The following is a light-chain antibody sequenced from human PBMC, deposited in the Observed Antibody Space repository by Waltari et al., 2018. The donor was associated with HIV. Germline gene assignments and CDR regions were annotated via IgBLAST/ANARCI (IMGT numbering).Light chain of an antibody. CDR1: SSIVGGEDL. CDR3: CSCPRSGIRYV. CDR2: EVT. V-gene: IGLV2-23*02. Sequence: QSALTQPASVSGSPGQSVTISRTGTSSIVGGEDLDSWYQQHPGEAPNLIIYEVTKRPSGVSNRFSGSKSGNTASLTISGLQAEDEADYYCCSCPRSGIRYVFGTGTKVTVL. J-gene: IGLJ1*01.